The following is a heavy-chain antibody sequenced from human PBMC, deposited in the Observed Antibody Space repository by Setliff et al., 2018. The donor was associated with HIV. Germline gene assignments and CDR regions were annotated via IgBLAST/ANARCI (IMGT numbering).Heavy chain of an antibody. V-gene: IGHV3-7*03. CDR1: GFTFGKYW. Sequence: GGSLRLSCATSGFTFGKYWMTWVRQAPGKGLEWVATIQQDGNEKYYVDSVKGRFTVSRDNRRKLLHLQMSSLRVEDTAVYYCARPPPSLQDFDFVFDSWGQGTLVTVS. J-gene: IGHJ4*02. D-gene: IGHD3-9*01. CDR3: ARPPPSLQDFDFVFDS. CDR2: IQQDGNEK.